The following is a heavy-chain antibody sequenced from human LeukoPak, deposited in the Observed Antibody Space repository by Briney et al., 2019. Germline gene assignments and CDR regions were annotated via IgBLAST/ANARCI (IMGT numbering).Heavy chain of an antibody. CDR1: GFTVSSNY. Sequence: PGGSLRLSCAASGFTVSSNYMSWVRQAPGKGLEWVSVIYSGGSTYYADSVKGRFTSSRDNSKSTLFLQMNSLRAEDTAIYYCAKGSSNSRPYYFDYWGQGTLATVSS. V-gene: IGHV3-53*01. D-gene: IGHD1-1*01. J-gene: IGHJ4*02. CDR2: IYSGGST. CDR3: AKGSSNSRPYYFDY.